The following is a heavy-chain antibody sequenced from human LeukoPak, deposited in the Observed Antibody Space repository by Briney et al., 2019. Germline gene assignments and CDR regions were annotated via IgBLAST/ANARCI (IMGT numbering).Heavy chain of an antibody. Sequence: GGSLRLSCAASGFTFSSYGMHWVRQAPGKGLEWVAVIWYDGSNKYYADSVKGRFTISRDNSKNTLYLQMNSLRAEDTAVYYCARRSTGYYYYGMDVWGQGTPVTVSS. J-gene: IGHJ6*02. CDR2: IWYDGSNK. CDR3: ARRSTGYYYYGMDV. D-gene: IGHD4-17*01. V-gene: IGHV3-33*01. CDR1: GFTFSSYG.